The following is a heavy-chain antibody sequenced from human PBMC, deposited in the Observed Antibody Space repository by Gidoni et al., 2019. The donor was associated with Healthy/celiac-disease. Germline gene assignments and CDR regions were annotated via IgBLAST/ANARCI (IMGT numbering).Heavy chain of an antibody. V-gene: IGHV3-11*01. CDR3: ARGGSGGSRFTWRNPNYYGMDV. D-gene: IGHD2-15*01. CDR1: GFTFSDYY. J-gene: IGHJ6*02. CDR2: ISSSGSTI. Sequence: QVQLVESGGGLVKPGGSLRLSCAASGFTFSDYYMSWIRQAPGKGLEWVSYISSSGSTIYYADSVKGRFTISRDNAKNSLYLQMNSLRAEDTAVYYCARGGSGGSRFTWRNPNYYGMDVWGQGTTVTVSS.